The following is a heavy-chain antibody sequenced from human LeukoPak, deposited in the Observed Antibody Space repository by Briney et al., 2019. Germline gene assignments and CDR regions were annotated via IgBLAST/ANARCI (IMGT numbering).Heavy chain of an antibody. CDR3: AMATYGSGSYYY. J-gene: IGHJ4*02. CDR2: INPNSGGT. Sequence: ASVKVSCKASGGTFSSYAISWVRQAPGQGLEWMGWINPNSGGTNYAQKFQGWVTMTRDTSISTAYMELSRLRSDDTAVYYCAMATYGSGSYYYWGQGTLVTVSS. CDR1: GGTFSSYA. D-gene: IGHD3-10*01. V-gene: IGHV1-2*04.